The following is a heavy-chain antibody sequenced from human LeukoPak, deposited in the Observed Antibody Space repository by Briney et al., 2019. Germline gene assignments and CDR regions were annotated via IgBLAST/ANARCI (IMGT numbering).Heavy chain of an antibody. D-gene: IGHD1-26*01. CDR3: ARSRYSGTYESDY. CDR1: GFTVSSNY. Sequence: GSLRLSCAASGFTVSSNYMTWVRQAPGKGLEWVSVIYSGGSTYYTNSVKGRFIISRDDSKNTLSLQMNNLRAEDTAVYYCARSRYSGTYESDYWGQGTLVTVSS. V-gene: IGHV3-53*01. CDR2: IYSGGST. J-gene: IGHJ4*02.